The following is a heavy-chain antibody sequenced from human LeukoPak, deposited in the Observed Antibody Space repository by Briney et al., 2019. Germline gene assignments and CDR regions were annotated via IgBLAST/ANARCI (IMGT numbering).Heavy chain of an antibody. Sequence: GASVKVSCKASGYTITGYYMHWVRQAPGQGLEWMGWINPNSGGTNYAQKFRGRVTMTRDTSISTAYMELSRLRSDDTAVYYCARERMYNWNVGLYYMDVWGKGTTVTVSS. CDR1: GYTITGYY. D-gene: IGHD1-1*01. V-gene: IGHV1-2*02. CDR3: ARERMYNWNVGLYYMDV. J-gene: IGHJ6*03. CDR2: INPNSGGT.